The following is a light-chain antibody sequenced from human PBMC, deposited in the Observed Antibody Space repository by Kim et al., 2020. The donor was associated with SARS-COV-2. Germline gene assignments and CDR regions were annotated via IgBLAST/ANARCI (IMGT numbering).Light chain of an antibody. Sequence: VPISCIGSRSKTGDGYDGDWYQQHPGTAPTPLLYDNSNRPPAAPARVPGSTSGTSASPAITGLQAEDEADYYCQSYDSSISAIYVFGTGTQLTVL. CDR1: RSKTGDGYD. CDR3: QSYDSSISAIYV. CDR2: DNS. J-gene: IGLJ1*01. V-gene: IGLV1-40*01.